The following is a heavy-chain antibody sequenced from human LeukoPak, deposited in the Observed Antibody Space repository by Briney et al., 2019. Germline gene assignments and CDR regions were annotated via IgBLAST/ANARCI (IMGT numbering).Heavy chain of an antibody. D-gene: IGHD2-2*01. J-gene: IGHJ4*02. V-gene: IGHV1-69*13. CDR3: ATGLGYCSTTSCLEVDY. CDR2: IIPIFGTA. CDR1: GYTFTGYY. Sequence: SVKVSCKASGYTFTGYYMHWVRQAPGQGLEWMGGIIPIFGTANYVQKFRGRVTITADESTSTAYMEMSNLRSEDTAVYYCATGLGYCSTTSCLEVDYWGQGTLVTVSS.